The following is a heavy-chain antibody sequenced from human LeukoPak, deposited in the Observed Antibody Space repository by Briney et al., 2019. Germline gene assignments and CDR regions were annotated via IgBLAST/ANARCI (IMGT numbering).Heavy chain of an antibody. J-gene: IGHJ2*01. CDR1: GFALSSHW. CDR3: ARDPKTYWYFDL. CDR2: VNRDGSET. V-gene: IGHV3-7*01. Sequence: PGGPLRLSCAASGFALSSHWMTWVRQVPGRGPEWVANVNRDGSETYYLDSVKGRFTISKDNAKNSLYLQMNSLRAEDTAVYYCARDPKTYWYFDLWGRGTLVTVSS.